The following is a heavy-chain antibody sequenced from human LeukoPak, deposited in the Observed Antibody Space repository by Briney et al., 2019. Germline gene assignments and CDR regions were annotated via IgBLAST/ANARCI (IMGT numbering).Heavy chain of an antibody. CDR2: ISGSGGST. D-gene: IGHD3-22*01. V-gene: IGHV3-23*01. J-gene: IGHJ4*02. Sequence: ETLSLTCTVSGGSIRGYYWSWIRQPPGKGLEWVSAISGSGGSTYYADSVKGRFTISRDNSKNTLYLQMNSLRAEDTAVYYCAKGSYYDSSGSFYFDYWGQGTLVTVSS. CDR1: GGSIRGYY. CDR3: AKGSYYDSSGSFYFDY.